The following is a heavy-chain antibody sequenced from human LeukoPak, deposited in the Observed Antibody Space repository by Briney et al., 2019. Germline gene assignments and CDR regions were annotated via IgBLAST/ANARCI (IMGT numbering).Heavy chain of an antibody. D-gene: IGHD3-22*01. CDR3: ARAEYYHDSSGYYHTSAYDI. V-gene: IGHV4-59*01. Sequence: SETLSLTCTVSGGSISSYYWSWIRQPPGKGLEWIGYIFFSGSTNYNPSLKSRVTISVDTSKNQFSLKLSSVTAADTAVYYCARAEYYHDSSGYYHTSAYDIWGQGTMVTVSS. CDR1: GGSISSYY. J-gene: IGHJ3*02. CDR2: IFFSGST.